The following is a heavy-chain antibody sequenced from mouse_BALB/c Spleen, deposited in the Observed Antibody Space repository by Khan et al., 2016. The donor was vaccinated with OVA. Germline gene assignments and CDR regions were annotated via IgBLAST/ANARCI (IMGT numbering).Heavy chain of an antibody. J-gene: IGHJ3*01. Sequence: QVRLQQSGAELARPGASVKMSCKAAGYTFTSYTIHWIKLRPGQGLEWIGYINPSNNYTNYNQKFKDKATLTADKSSTTAYMQLSSLTSDDSSVYNCVRDGDYYRNDGWFAYWGQGTLVTVSA. CDR3: VRDGDYYRNDGWFAY. CDR1: GYTFTSYT. V-gene: IGHV1-4*01. CDR2: INPSNNYT. D-gene: IGHD2-14*01.